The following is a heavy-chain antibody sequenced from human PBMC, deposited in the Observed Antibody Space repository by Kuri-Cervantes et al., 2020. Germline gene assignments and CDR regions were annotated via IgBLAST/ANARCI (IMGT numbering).Heavy chain of an antibody. Sequence: LSLTCAVSGGSISFDGYSWSWIRQPPGKGLEWIGYIYHSGSTYYNPSLKSRVTISVDTSKNQFSLKLSSVTAADTAVHYCARDYYDSSGYEGEWGQGTLVTVSS. CDR3: ARDYYDSSGYEGE. V-gene: IGHV4-30-2*05. CDR1: GGSISFDGYS. CDR2: IYHSGST. J-gene: IGHJ4*02. D-gene: IGHD3-22*01.